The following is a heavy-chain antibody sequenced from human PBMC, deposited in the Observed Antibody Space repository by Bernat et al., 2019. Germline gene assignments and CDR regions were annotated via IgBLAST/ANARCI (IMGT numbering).Heavy chain of an antibody. D-gene: IGHD7-27*01. Sequence: VQLLESGGNLVEPGGSLRLSCAASGFTFSSYAMHWVRQAPGKGLEWVAVISYDGSNKYYADSVKGRFTISRDNSKNTLYLQMNSLRAEDTAVYYCASEPPPTGDDYWGQGTLVTVSS. CDR3: ASEPPPTGDDY. J-gene: IGHJ4*02. V-gene: IGHV3-30-3*01. CDR2: ISYDGSNK. CDR1: GFTFSSYA.